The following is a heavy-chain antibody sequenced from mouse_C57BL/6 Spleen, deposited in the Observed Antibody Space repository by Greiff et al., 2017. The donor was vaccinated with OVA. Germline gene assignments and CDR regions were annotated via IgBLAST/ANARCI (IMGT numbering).Heavy chain of an antibody. CDR2: IDPSDSYT. Sequence: QVHVKQPGAELVKPGASVKLSCKASGYTFTSYWMQWVKQRPGQGLEWIGEIDPSDSYTNYNQKFKGKATLTVDTSSSTAYMQLSSLTSEDSAVYYCARGGCNYYGSSCYFDDWGQGTTLTVSS. J-gene: IGHJ2*01. CDR3: ARGGCNYYGSSCYFDD. CDR1: GYTFTSYW. D-gene: IGHD1-1*01. V-gene: IGHV1-50*01.